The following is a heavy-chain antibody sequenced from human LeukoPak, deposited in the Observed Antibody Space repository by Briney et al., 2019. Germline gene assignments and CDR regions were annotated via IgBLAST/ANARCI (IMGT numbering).Heavy chain of an antibody. Sequence: SETPSLTCAVYGGSFSGYYWSWIRQPPGKGLEWIGEINHSGSTNYNPSLKSRVTISVDTSKNQFSLKLNSVTAADTAVYFCASYPDETGSSSYYGLEYWGQGTLVTVSS. CDR1: GGSFSGYY. CDR3: ASYPDETGSSSYYGLEY. J-gene: IGHJ4*02. D-gene: IGHD3-22*01. V-gene: IGHV4-34*01. CDR2: INHSGST.